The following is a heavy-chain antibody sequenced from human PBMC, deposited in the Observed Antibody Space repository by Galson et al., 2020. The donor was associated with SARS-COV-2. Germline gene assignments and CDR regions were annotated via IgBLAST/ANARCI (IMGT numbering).Heavy chain of an antibody. D-gene: IGHD6-13*01. V-gene: IGHV3-30*03. CDR3: ARVGYSSSWYEEGIDY. Sequence: GESLKISCAASGFTFSSYGMHWVRQAPGKGLEWVAVISYDGSNKYYADSVKGRFTISRDNSKNTLYLQMNSLRAEDTAVYYCARVGYSSSWYEEGIDYWGQGTLVTVSS. CDR1: GFTFSSYG. J-gene: IGHJ4*02. CDR2: ISYDGSNK.